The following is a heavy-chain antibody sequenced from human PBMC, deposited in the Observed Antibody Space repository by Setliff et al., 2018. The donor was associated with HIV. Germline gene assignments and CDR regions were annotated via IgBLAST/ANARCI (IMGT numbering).Heavy chain of an antibody. D-gene: IGHD6-13*01. Sequence: GESLRLSCAASGFAFSTYNMNWVRQAPGKGLEWVSSISSSSSYMYYADSLKGRFTISLDSAKNSLYLQMNSLRAEDTAVYYCARDRGSTSWRGGGFYYYGMDVWGQGTTVTVSS. CDR2: ISSSSSYM. CDR3: ARDRGSTSWRGGGFYYYGMDV. CDR1: GFAFSTYN. V-gene: IGHV3-21*01. J-gene: IGHJ6*02.